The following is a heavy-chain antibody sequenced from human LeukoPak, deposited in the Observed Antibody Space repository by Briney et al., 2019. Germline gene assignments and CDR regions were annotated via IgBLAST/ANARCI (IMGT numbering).Heavy chain of an antibody. J-gene: IGHJ4*02. D-gene: IGHD2-2*01. Sequence: GASVEVSCKASGYVFTSYYIHWMRQAPGQGLEWMGKINPSGGRTNYAQKFQDRVTLTSDTSTSTAYMDLSSLRFEDTAVYYCASDGAYQPPRYWGQGTLVTVSS. V-gene: IGHV1-46*01. CDR3: ASDGAYQPPRY. CDR1: GYVFTSYY. CDR2: INPSGGRT.